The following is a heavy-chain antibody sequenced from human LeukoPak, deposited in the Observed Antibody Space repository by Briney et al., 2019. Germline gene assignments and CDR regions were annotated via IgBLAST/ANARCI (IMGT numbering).Heavy chain of an antibody. Sequence: ASVKVSCKASGYWFTNYAMNWVRQAPGQGLEWMGWINTNTGNPTYGQGFTGRFVFSLDTSVSTAYLQISSLKAEDTAVYYCARNNADGEGRFSYWGQGTLVTVSS. J-gene: IGHJ4*02. D-gene: IGHD3-10*01. CDR3: ARNNADGEGRFSY. V-gene: IGHV7-4-1*02. CDR2: INTNTGNP. CDR1: GYWFTNYA.